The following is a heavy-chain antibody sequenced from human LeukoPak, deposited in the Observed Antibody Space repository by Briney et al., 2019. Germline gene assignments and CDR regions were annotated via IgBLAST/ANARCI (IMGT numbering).Heavy chain of an antibody. D-gene: IGHD3-9*01. J-gene: IGHJ4*02. Sequence: PGGSLRLSCAASGFTFSSYGMSWVRQAPGKGLEWVSAISGSGGSTYYADSVKGRFTISRDNSKNTLYLQMNSLRAEDTAVYYCAKLLRYFDWNYYFDYWGQGTLVTVSS. CDR2: ISGSGGST. CDR1: GFTFSSYG. V-gene: IGHV3-23*01. CDR3: AKLLRYFDWNYYFDY.